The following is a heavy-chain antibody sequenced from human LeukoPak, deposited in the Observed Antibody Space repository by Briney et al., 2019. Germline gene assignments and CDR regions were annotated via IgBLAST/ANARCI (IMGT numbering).Heavy chain of an antibody. J-gene: IGHJ3*02. CDR3: ARQGGFYDDRGYNDAFDI. CDR1: GYSFTTYW. V-gene: IGHV5-10-1*01. Sequence: LGESLKISCNCSGYSFTTYWISWVRQMPGKGLEWMGRIDPSDSYTNYSPSFQGHVTISVDKSISTAYLQWSSLKASDTAMYYCARQGGFYDDRGYNDAFDIWGQGTVVTVSS. CDR2: IDPSDSYT. D-gene: IGHD3-22*01.